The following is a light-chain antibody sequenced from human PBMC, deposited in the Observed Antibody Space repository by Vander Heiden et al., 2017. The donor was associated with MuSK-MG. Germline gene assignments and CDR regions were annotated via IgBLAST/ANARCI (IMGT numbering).Light chain of an antibody. CDR1: QSVSSY. CDR3: QQRSNWPPEYT. V-gene: IGKV3-11*01. Sequence: DIVLTQSPATLSLSPGERATLPCRASQSVSSYLAWYQQKPGQAPRLLIYEASNRATCLPGRFSGCGSGTDFTLSIRSLEPEDFAVYYCQQRSNWPPEYTFGQGTKLQIK. CDR2: EAS. J-gene: IGKJ2*01.